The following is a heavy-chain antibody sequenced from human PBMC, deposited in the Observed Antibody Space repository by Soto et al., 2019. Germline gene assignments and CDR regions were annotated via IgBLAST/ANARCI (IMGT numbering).Heavy chain of an antibody. D-gene: IGHD3-10*01. J-gene: IGHJ4*02. CDR2: IYHSGST. V-gene: IGHV4-30-2*01. CDR3: SRALITKVDY. Sequence: PSEALSLTCAVSGGSIISGGYSWSWIRQPPGKGLEWIGYIYHSGSTYYNPSLKSRVTISVDRSKNRFSLKLSSVTAADTAVYYCSRALITKVDYWGQGTLVTVSS. CDR1: GGSIISGGYS.